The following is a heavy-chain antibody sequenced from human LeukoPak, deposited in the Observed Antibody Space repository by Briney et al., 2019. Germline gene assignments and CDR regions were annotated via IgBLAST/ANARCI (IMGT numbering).Heavy chain of an antibody. V-gene: IGHV1-8*01. D-gene: IGHD3-10*02. CDR1: GYTFISSD. CDR2: INTNSGNT. Sequence: GASVKVSCKASGYTFISSDINWVRQATGQVLEWVGWINTNSGNTGYAQKFQGRVTMTRNTSITTAYMELSSLRSDDTAVYYCARVFGDPQDWGQGTLVTVSS. J-gene: IGHJ4*02. CDR3: ARVFGDPQD.